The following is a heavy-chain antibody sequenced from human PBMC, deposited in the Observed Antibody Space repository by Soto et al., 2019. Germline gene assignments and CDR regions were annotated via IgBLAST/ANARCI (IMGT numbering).Heavy chain of an antibody. CDR1: GGTFSSYA. V-gene: IGHV1-69*13. CDR2: IIPIFGTA. D-gene: IGHD5-18*01. J-gene: IGHJ6*02. Sequence: ASEKVSCKASGGTFSSYAISWVRQAPGQGLEWMGGIIPIFGTANYAQKFQGRVTITADESTSTAYMELSSLRSEDTAVYYCARHGYSYQDTTYYYHCLDVWGQGTTVTVSS. CDR3: ARHGYSYQDTTYYYHCLDV.